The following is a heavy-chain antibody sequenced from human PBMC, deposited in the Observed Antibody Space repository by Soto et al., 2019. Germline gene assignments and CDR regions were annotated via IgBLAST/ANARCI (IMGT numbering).Heavy chain of an antibody. CDR2: INANSGAT. V-gene: IGHV1-2*02. D-gene: IGHD4-17*01. CDR1: GYTFTGHY. J-gene: IGHJ4*02. Sequence: VASVKVSCKASGYTFTGHYMHWVRQAPGQGLEWMGWINANSGATLDAQKFQGRVTMTRDTSIRTAYLELSRLTSDDTAVYFCARAASTDYLNLDYWGQGTLVTVSS. CDR3: ARAASTDYLNLDY.